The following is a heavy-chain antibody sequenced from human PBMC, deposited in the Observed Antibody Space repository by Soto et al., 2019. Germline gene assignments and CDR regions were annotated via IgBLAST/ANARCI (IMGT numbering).Heavy chain of an antibody. CDR1: GFTFSGSA. D-gene: IGHD3-22*01. Sequence: PGGSLRLSCAASGFTFSGSAMHWVRQASGKGLEWVGRIRSKANSYATAYAASVKGRFTISRDDSKNTAYLQMNSLKTEDTAVYYCTSRGTMIVVVWGQGTLVTVSS. J-gene: IGHJ4*02. CDR2: IRSKANSYAT. V-gene: IGHV3-73*01. CDR3: TSRGTMIVVV.